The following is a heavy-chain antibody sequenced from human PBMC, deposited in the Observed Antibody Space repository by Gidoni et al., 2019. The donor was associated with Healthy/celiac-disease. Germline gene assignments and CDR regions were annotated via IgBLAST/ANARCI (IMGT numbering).Heavy chain of an antibody. J-gene: IGHJ6*02. CDR1: GYSFTSYW. Sequence: EVQLVQSGAEVKKPGASLKISCKGSGYSFTSYWIGWVRQMPGKGLEWMGIIYPGDSDTRYSPSFQGQVTISADKSISTAYLQWSSLKASDTAMYYCARGYCSGGSCYSLADYYGMDVWGQGTTVTVSS. V-gene: IGHV5-51*03. D-gene: IGHD2-15*01. CDR3: ARGYCSGGSCYSLADYYGMDV. CDR2: IYPGDSDT.